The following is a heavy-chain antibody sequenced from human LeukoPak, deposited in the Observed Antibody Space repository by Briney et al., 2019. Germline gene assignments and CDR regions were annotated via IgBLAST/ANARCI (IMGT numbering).Heavy chain of an antibody. D-gene: IGHD3-10*01. Sequence: SETLSLTCTVSGGSISSYYWSWIRQPPGKGLEWIGYIYYSGSTHYNPPRKSRVTISVDTPKNQFSLKLSSVTAADTAVYYCARGATMVRGVVPAYNWFDPWGQGTLVTVSS. J-gene: IGHJ5*02. V-gene: IGHV4-59*01. CDR1: GGSISSYY. CDR3: ARGATMVRGVVPAYNWFDP. CDR2: IYYSGST.